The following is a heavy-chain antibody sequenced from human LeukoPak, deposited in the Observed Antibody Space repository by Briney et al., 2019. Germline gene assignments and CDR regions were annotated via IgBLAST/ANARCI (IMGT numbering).Heavy chain of an antibody. J-gene: IGHJ4*02. V-gene: IGHV1-69*13. D-gene: IGHD1-26*01. CDR3: AGASSKWELSF. Sequence: ASVKVSCKASGGTFRRYAISWVRQAPGQGLEWMGGYIPMFGTANYAQNFQNRVTITADESTSTFSMEVSSLRPEDTAVYFCAGASSKWELSFWGQGTLVTVSS. CDR2: YIPMFGTA. CDR1: GGTFRRYA.